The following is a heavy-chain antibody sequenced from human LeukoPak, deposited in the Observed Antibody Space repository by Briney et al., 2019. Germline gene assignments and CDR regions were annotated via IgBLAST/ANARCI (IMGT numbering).Heavy chain of an antibody. CDR1: GFTFSSYG. CDR2: ISYDGSNK. CDR3: AKEKSRWAAADAFDI. D-gene: IGHD6-13*01. J-gene: IGHJ3*02. Sequence: PGGSLRLSCAASGFTFSSYGMHWVRQAPGKGLEWVAVISYDGSNKYYADSVKGRFTISRDNSKNTLYLQMNSLRAEDTAVYYCAKEKSRWAAADAFDIWGQGTMVTVSS. V-gene: IGHV3-30*18.